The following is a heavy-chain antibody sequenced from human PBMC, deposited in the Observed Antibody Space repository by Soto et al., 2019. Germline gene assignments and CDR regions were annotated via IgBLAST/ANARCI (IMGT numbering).Heavy chain of an antibody. CDR2: ISYDGSNK. CDR1: GFTFSSYG. V-gene: IGHV3-30*18. D-gene: IGHD3-3*01. CDR3: AKDDHDFWSGYYYYYYGMDV. J-gene: IGHJ6*02. Sequence: QVQLVESGGGVVQPGRSLRLSCAASGFTFSSYGMHWVRQAPGKGLEWVAVISYDGSNKYYADSVKGRFTISRDNSKNTLYLQMNSLRAEEKAVYYCAKDDHDFWSGYYYYYYGMDVWGQGTTVTVSS.